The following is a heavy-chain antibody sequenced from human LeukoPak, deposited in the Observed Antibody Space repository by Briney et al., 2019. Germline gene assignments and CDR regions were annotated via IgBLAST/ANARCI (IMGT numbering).Heavy chain of an antibody. CDR2: ISYDGSNK. V-gene: IGHV3-30-3*01. CDR3: ARNFGPYRNILYSLDY. J-gene: IGHJ4*02. Sequence: GRSLRLSCAASGFTFSSYAMHWVRQAPGKGLEWVAVISYDGSNKYYADSVEGRFTISRDKSKNTLYLQMDSLRAVDTAVYYCARNFGPYRNILYSLDYWGQGTLVTVSS. CDR1: GFTFSSYA. D-gene: IGHD3-16*01.